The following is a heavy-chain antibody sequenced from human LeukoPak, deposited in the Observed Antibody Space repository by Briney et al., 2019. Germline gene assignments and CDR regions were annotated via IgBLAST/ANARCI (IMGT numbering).Heavy chain of an antibody. J-gene: IGHJ4*02. Sequence: PGGSLTLSCAASGFTFSSYSMNWVRQAPGKGLEWVSSISSGSTYIYSTYYADSVKGRFTISRDSTKNSLYLQINSLRAEDTAVYYCARAASHYYFDSWGQGTLVTVSS. CDR2: ISSGSTYIYST. D-gene: IGHD6-6*01. CDR3: ARAASHYYFDS. CDR1: GFTFSSYS. V-gene: IGHV3-21*01.